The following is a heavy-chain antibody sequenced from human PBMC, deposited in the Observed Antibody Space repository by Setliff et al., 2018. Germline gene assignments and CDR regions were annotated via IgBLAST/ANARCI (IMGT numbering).Heavy chain of an antibody. CDR3: ARDGGLLQFLEWSRSYMDV. CDR2: INSDGSST. CDR1: GFTFSSYW. V-gene: IGHV3-74*01. Sequence: GALRLSCAASGFTFSSYWMHWVRQAPGEGLVWVSRINSDGSSTSYADSVKGRFTNSRDNAKNTLYLQMNSLRAEDTAVYYCARDGGLLQFLEWSRSYMDVWGKGTTVTVSS. J-gene: IGHJ6*03. D-gene: IGHD3-3*01.